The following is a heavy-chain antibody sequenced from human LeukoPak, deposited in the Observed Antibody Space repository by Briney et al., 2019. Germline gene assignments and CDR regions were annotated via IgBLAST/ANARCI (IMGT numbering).Heavy chain of an antibody. V-gene: IGHV4-39*01. D-gene: IGHD2-21*01. CDR2: LSYSGST. CDR3: ARHIQGANVCDY. Sequence: AETLSLTCSVSGGSISISNSYWGWIRQPPGKGLEWIGTLSYSGSTYYNPSLKSRITISVDTSKSQFSLRLSSVNAADTALYYCARHIQGANVCDYWGQGTLVTVPS. J-gene: IGHJ4*02. CDR1: GGSISISNSY.